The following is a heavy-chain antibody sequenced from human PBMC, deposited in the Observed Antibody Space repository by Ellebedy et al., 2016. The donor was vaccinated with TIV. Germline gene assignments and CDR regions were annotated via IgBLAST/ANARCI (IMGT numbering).Heavy chain of an antibody. J-gene: IGHJ4*02. CDR2: ISSSGSTT. CDR3: ARDDSSGYPRYLDY. Sequence: GESLKISCAASGFHFSSYDVNWVRQAPGRGLEWLSYISSSGSTTKYADSVKGRFTISRDNAKNSLYLQMNSLRAEDTAVYYCARDDSSGYPRYLDYWGQGTLVTVSS. V-gene: IGHV3-48*03. D-gene: IGHD3-22*01. CDR1: GFHFSSYD.